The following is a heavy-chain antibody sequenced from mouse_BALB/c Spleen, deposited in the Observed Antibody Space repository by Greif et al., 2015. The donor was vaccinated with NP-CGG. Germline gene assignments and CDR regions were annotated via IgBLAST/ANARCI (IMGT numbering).Heavy chain of an antibody. Sequence: DLVKPGASVKLSCKASGYTFTSYWINWIKQRPGQGLEWIGRIAPGSGSTYYNEMFKGKATLTVDTSSSTAYIQLSSLTSEDSAVYFCARYYYGSGYFDYWGQGTTLTVSS. CDR1: GYTFTSYW. D-gene: IGHD1-2*01. CDR3: ARYYYGSGYFDY. CDR2: IAPGSGST. J-gene: IGHJ2*01. V-gene: IGHV1S41*01.